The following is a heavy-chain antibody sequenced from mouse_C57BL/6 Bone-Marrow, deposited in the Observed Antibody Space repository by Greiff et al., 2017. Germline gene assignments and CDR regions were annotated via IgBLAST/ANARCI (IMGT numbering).Heavy chain of an antibody. D-gene: IGHD4-1*01. V-gene: IGHV1-42*01. CDR3: AEANWAWFAY. CDR1: GYSFTGYY. J-gene: IGHJ3*01. Sequence: VQLKQSGPELVKPGASVKISCKASGYSFTGYYMNWVKQSPEKSLEWIGGINPSTGGTTYNQKFKAKATLTVDKSSSTAYMQLKSLTSEDSAVYYCAEANWAWFAYWGQGTLVTVSA. CDR2: INPSTGGT.